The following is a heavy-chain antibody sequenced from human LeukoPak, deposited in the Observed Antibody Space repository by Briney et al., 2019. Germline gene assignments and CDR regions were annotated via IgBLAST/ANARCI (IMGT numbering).Heavy chain of an antibody. CDR1: GFTFSSYA. CDR3: ANDPPGYSSGWYVGY. J-gene: IGHJ4*02. CDR2: ISGSGGST. V-gene: IGHV3-23*01. Sequence: GGSLRLSCAASGFTFSSYAMSWVRQAPGKGLKWVSAISGSGGSTYYADSVKGRFTISRDNSKNTLYLQMNSLRAEDTAVYYCANDPPGYSSGWYVGYWGQGTLVTVSS. D-gene: IGHD6-19*01.